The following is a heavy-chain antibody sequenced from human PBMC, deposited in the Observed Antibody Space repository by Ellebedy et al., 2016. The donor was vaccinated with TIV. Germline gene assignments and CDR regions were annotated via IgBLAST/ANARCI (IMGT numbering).Heavy chain of an antibody. CDR1: GYTFTSYG. Sequence: AASVKVSCKASGYTFTSYGISWVRKAPGQGLEWMGWISAYNGNTNYAQKLQGRVTMTTDTSTSTAYMELRSLRSDDTAVYYCARGFRYGSGSYFYDYGMDVWGQGTTVTVSS. CDR2: ISAYNGNT. V-gene: IGHV1-18*01. J-gene: IGHJ6*02. D-gene: IGHD3-10*01. CDR3: ARGFRYGSGSYFYDYGMDV.